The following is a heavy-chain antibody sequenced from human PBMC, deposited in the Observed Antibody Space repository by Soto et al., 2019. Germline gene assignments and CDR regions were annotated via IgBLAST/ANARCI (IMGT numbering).Heavy chain of an antibody. V-gene: IGHV3-11*01. CDR1: GFTFSDYY. D-gene: IGHD3-10*01. CDR2: ISSSGATI. J-gene: IGHJ5*02. Sequence: QVQLVESGGGLVKSGGSLRLSCAASGFTFSDYYMSWIRQAPGKGLEWISYISSSGATIYYADSVKGRFTTSRDNANNSLFLEMNSLRAEDTAAYYCVRVGYAYGNDPWGQGTLVAVSS. CDR3: VRVGYAYGNDP.